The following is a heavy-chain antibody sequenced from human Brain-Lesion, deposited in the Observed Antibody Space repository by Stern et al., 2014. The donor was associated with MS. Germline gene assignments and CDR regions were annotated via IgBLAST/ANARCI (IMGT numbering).Heavy chain of an antibody. CDR3: ARFPASRPHVFDS. D-gene: IGHD6-13*01. Sequence: VHLVESGPGLVKPSGTLSLTCAVSGGSISSSNWWSWVRQSPGKGLEWIGESDHSGSTIYNPSLKSRVTVSVDKSKNRFSLNLRFVTAADTAVYFCARFPASRPHVFDSWGQGTLVTVSS. V-gene: IGHV4-4*02. CDR1: GGSISSSNW. J-gene: IGHJ4*02. CDR2: SDHSGST.